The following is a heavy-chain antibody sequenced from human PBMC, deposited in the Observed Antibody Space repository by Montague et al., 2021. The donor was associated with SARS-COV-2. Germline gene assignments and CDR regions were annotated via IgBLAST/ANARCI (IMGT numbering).Heavy chain of an antibody. J-gene: IGHJ4*02. CDR2: IYSSGST. CDR3: ARGMIRGVTTPFDY. D-gene: IGHD3-10*01. Sequence: SETLSLTCTVSGGSIRSYYWSWIRQPPGKGLEWIGEIYSSGSTNYNPSLKSRGTISVDTSKNHLSLRLSSVTAADTAVYFCARGMIRGVTTPFDYWGQGSQVTVSS. CDR1: GGSIRSYY. V-gene: IGHV4-4*08.